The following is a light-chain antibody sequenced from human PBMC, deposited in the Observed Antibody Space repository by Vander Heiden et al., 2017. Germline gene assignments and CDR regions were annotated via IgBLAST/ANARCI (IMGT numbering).Light chain of an antibody. V-gene: IGKV3-11*01. CDR3: QQHSNWRLIT. CDR1: QSVSSY. J-gene: IGKJ3*01. Sequence: EIVLTQSPATLSLSPGERATLSCRASQSVSSYLAWYQQKPGQAPRLLIYDASNRATGIPARFSGSGYGTDFTLTISSREPEDFAVYYCQQHSNWRLITFGHGTKVDIK. CDR2: DAS.